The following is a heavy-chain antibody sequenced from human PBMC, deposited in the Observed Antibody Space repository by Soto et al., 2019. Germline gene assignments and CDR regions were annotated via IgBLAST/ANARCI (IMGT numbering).Heavy chain of an antibody. CDR2: INHSGST. Sequence: SETLSLTCAVYGGSFGGFYWSWIRQPPGKGLEWIGEINHSGSTNYNPSLKSRVTISVDTSKNQFSLKLSSVTAADTAVYYCGRYQVVGAPYYYYGMDVWGQGTTVTVSS. V-gene: IGHV4-34*01. J-gene: IGHJ6*02. CDR3: GRYQVVGAPYYYYGMDV. CDR1: GGSFGGFY. D-gene: IGHD2-15*01.